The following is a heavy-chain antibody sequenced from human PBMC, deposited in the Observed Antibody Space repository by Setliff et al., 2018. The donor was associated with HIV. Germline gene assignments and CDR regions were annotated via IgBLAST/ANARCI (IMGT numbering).Heavy chain of an antibody. CDR3: ARVGVGATVFFDY. J-gene: IGHJ4*02. V-gene: IGHV3-21*01. CDR2: ISGSSTHT. CDR1: GFTFRNYN. D-gene: IGHD1-26*01. Sequence: GGSLRLSCAASGFTFRNYNFNWVRQAPGRGLEWVSYISGSSTHTYYADSVKGRFTIARDNAKNSLYLQMNSLRAEDTAVYYCARVGVGATVFFDYWGQGTLVTVSS.